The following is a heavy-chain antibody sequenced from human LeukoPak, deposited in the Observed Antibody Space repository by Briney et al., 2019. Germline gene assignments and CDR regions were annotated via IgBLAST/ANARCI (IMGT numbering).Heavy chain of an antibody. Sequence: SETLSLTCTVSGGSISSYYWSWIRQPPGKGLEWIGYINHSGSTNYNPSLKSRVSISVDTSKNQFSLKLSSVTAADTAVYYCAKPDGGNWGQGTLVTVSS. J-gene: IGHJ4*02. D-gene: IGHD3-16*01. V-gene: IGHV4-59*08. CDR2: INHSGST. CDR3: AKPDGGN. CDR1: GGSISSYY.